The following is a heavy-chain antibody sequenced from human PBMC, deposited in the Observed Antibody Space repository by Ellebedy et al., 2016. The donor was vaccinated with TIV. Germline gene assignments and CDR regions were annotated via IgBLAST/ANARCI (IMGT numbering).Heavy chain of an antibody. V-gene: IGHV4-34*01. CDR2: INHSGST. J-gene: IGHJ4*02. Sequence: SETLSLTXAVYGGSFSGYYWSWIRQPPGKGLEWIGEINHSGSTNYNPSLKSRVTISVDTSKNQFSLKLSSVTAADTAVYYCARGHLNCSSTSCDWGLDYWGQGTLVTVSS. CDR3: ARGHLNCSSTSCDWGLDY. D-gene: IGHD2-2*01. CDR1: GGSFSGYY.